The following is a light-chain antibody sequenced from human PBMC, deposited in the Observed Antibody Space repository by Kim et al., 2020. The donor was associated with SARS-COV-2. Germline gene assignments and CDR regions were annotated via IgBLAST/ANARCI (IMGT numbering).Light chain of an antibody. J-gene: IGLJ3*02. V-gene: IGLV3-9*01. Sequence: VALGQTARITCGGNNIGSKDVHWYQQKPGQAPVLVIYRDSNRPSGIPERFSGSNSGNTATLTISRAQAGDEADYYCQVWDSSTVVFGGGTQLTVL. CDR1: NIGSKD. CDR2: RDS. CDR3: QVWDSSTVV.